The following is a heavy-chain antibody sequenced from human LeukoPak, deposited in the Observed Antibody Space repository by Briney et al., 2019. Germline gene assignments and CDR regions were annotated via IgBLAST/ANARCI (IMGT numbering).Heavy chain of an antibody. D-gene: IGHD3-22*01. Sequence: ASVKVSCKVSGYTLTELSMHWVRQAPGKGLEWMGGFDPEDGETIYAQKFQGRVTMTEDTSTDTAYMELSRLRSDDTAVYYCARTESYISGYVPWGQGTLVTVSS. CDR3: ARTESYISGYVP. J-gene: IGHJ5*02. CDR2: FDPEDGET. V-gene: IGHV1-24*01. CDR1: GYTLTELS.